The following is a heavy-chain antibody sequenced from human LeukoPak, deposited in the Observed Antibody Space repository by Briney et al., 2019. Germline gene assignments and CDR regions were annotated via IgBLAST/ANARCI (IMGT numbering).Heavy chain of an antibody. CDR1: GFTFSSYA. J-gene: IGHJ4*02. Sequence: GGSLRLSCTASGFTFSSYAMTWVRQAPGKGVEWVSVISDSGDSTFYADSVKGRFTISRDSSKNTLYLQMNSLRAEDTAVYYCAKGTSSSCYGGLGYWGQGTLVTVSS. CDR2: ISDSGDST. D-gene: IGHD2-2*01. V-gene: IGHV3-23*01. CDR3: AKGTSSSCYGGLGY.